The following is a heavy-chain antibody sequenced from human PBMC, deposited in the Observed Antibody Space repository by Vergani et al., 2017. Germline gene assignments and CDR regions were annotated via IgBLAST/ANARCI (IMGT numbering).Heavy chain of an antibody. CDR3: AKDLEEYSSGWYLLYFYY. D-gene: IGHD6-19*01. J-gene: IGHJ4*02. Sequence: EVQLLESGGGLVQPGGSLRLSCAASGFTFSSYAMSWVRQAPGKGLEWVSAISGSGGSTYYADSVKGRFTISRDNSKNTLYLQMNSLRAEDTAVYYCAKDLEEYSSGWYLLYFYYWGQGTLVTVSS. CDR1: GFTFSSYA. V-gene: IGHV3-23*01. CDR2: ISGSGGST.